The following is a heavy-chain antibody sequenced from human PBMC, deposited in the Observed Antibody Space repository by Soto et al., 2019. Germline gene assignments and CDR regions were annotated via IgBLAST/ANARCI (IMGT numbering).Heavy chain of an antibody. D-gene: IGHD2-2*02. Sequence: GGSLRLSCAASGFTFSSYGMHWVRQAPGKGLEWVAVISYDGSNKYYADSVKGRFTISRDNSKNTLYLQMNSLRAEDTAVYYCAKGYCSSTSCYTSHYYYYGMDVWGQGTTVTVSS. CDR1: GFTFSSYG. V-gene: IGHV3-30*18. J-gene: IGHJ6*02. CDR3: AKGYCSSTSCYTSHYYYYGMDV. CDR2: ISYDGSNK.